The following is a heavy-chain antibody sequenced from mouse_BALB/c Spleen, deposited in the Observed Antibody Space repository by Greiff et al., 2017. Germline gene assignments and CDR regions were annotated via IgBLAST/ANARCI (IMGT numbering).Heavy chain of an antibody. Sequence: VQLQQSGAELVRPGASVTLSCKASGYTFTDYEMHWVKQTPVHGLEWIGAIDPETGGTAYNQKFKGKATLTADKSSSTAYMELRSLTSEDSAVYYCTRGGYGHAMDYWGQGTSVTVSS. CDR3: TRGGYGHAMDY. J-gene: IGHJ4*01. CDR1: GYTFTDYE. D-gene: IGHD2-2*01. CDR2: IDPETGGT. V-gene: IGHV1-15*01.